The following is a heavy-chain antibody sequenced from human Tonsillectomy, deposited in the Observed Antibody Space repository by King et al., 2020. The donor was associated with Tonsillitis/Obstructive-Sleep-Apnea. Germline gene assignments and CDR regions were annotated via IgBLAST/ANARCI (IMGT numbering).Heavy chain of an antibody. Sequence: VQLVESGAEVKKPGASVKVSCKASGYTFTSYGISWVRQAPGQGLEWMGWISAYNGDTNYDQKLQGRLTMTTDTSTSTAYMKLRSLRSDDTAVYYCARDSRGHYFDSSTYYTFHYWGQGTLVTVSS. J-gene: IGHJ4*02. CDR3: ARDSRGHYFDSSTYYTFHY. CDR2: ISAYNGDT. V-gene: IGHV1-18*01. CDR1: GYTFTSYG. D-gene: IGHD3-22*01.